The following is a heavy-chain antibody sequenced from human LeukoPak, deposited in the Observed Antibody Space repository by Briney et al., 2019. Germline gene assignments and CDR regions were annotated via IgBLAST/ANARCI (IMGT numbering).Heavy chain of an antibody. CDR1: GFTFSNYW. Sequence: GGSLRLSCAASGFTFSNYWMTWVRQTPGKGLEWVANMSQDGSRKYYVDSVRGRFSISRDNTKSSMDLQMNNLRTEDTAVYYCARGDFDYWGQGALVSVSS. CDR2: MSQDGSRK. V-gene: IGHV3-7*03. CDR3: ARGDFDY. J-gene: IGHJ4*02.